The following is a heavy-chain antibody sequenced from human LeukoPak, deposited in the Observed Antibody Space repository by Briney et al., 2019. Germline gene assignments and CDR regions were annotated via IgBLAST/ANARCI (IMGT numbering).Heavy chain of an antibody. CDR1: GYTFTGYY. J-gene: IGHJ4*02. V-gene: IGHV1-2*02. D-gene: IGHD1-26*01. CDR3: ARVGATDLFFDY. Sequence: ASVTVSFKASGYTFTGYYMHWVRQAPGQGLEWMGWINPNSGGTNYAQKFQGRVTMTRDTSISTAYMELSRLRSDDTAVYYCARVGATDLFFDYWGQGTLVTVSS. CDR2: INPNSGGT.